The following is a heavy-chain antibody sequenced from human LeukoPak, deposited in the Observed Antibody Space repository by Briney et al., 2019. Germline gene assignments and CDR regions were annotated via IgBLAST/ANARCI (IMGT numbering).Heavy chain of an antibody. V-gene: IGHV1-46*01. D-gene: IGHD3-10*01. J-gene: IGHJ4*02. CDR3: ARDRGNYYGSGSYYKEPHFDY. Sequence: ASVKVSCKASGYTFTSYYMHWVRQAPGQGLEWMGIINPSGGSTSYAQKFQGRVTMTRDMSTSTVYMELSSLRSEDTAVSYCARDRGNYYGSGSYYKEPHFDYWGQGALVTVSS. CDR2: INPSGGST. CDR1: GYTFTSYY.